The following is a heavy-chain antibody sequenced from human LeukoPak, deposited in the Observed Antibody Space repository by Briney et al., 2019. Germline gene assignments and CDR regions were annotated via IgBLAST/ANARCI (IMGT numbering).Heavy chain of an antibody. CDR2: INSDGSST. Sequence: GGSLRLSCAASGFTFSSAWMHWVRQTPGRGLVWVSRINSDGSSTNYADSVKGRFTISRDNAKNMVNLQMNSLRAEDTAIYYCTRDYSYAMAVWGQGTTVTVSS. V-gene: IGHV3-74*01. CDR3: TRDYSYAMAV. D-gene: IGHD2-21*01. J-gene: IGHJ6*02. CDR1: GFTFSSAW.